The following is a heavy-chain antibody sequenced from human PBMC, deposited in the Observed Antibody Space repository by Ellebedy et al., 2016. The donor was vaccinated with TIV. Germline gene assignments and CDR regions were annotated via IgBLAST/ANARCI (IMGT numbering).Heavy chain of an antibody. D-gene: IGHD2-21*01. CDR1: RFTFSRFW. V-gene: IGHV3-23*01. CDR2: ISANSGST. Sequence: GGSLRLXXAASRFTFSRFWMSWVRQAPGLGLEWVSAISANSGSTHYADPVQGRFVISRDNSRNTLFLHMNSLRAEDTAVYYCAKARGSSVIDYNYFGMDVWGHGTTVTVSS. J-gene: IGHJ6*02. CDR3: AKARGSSVIDYNYFGMDV.